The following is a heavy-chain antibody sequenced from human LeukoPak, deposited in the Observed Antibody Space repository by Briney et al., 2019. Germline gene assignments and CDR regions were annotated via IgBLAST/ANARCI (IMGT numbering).Heavy chain of an antibody. D-gene: IGHD6-13*01. CDR1: GYSFTSYW. Sequence: GESLQISCKGSGYSFTSYWIGWVRQMPGKGLEWMGIIYPGDSDTRYSPSFQGQVTISADKSISTAYLQWSSLKASDTAMYYCARQTTAAAAIFDYWGQGTLVTVSS. J-gene: IGHJ4*02. V-gene: IGHV5-51*01. CDR2: IYPGDSDT. CDR3: ARQTTAAAAIFDY.